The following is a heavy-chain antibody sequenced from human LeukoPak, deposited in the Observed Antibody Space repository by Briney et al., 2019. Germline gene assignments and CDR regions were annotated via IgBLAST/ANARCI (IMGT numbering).Heavy chain of an antibody. CDR3: ARVLKGFGELLSYYFDY. D-gene: IGHD3-10*01. V-gene: IGHV1-8*01. CDR1: GYTFTSYD. Sequence: ASVKVSCKASGYTFTSYDINWVRQATGQGLEWMGWMNPNSGNTGYAQKFQGRVTMTRNTSISTAYMELSSLRSEGTAVYYCARVLKGFGELLSYYFDYWGQGTLVTVSS. CDR2: MNPNSGNT. J-gene: IGHJ4*02.